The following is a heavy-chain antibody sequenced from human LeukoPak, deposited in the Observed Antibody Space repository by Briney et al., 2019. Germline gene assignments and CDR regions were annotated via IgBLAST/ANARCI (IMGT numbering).Heavy chain of an antibody. J-gene: IGHJ3*02. Sequence: GGSLRLSCAASGFTFSSYDMHWVRQATGKGLEWVSAIGTAGDTYYPGSVKGRFTISRDNSKNTLYLQMNSLRAEDTAVYYCAKDGRGSPGSDAFDIWGQGTMVTVSS. V-gene: IGHV3-13*01. D-gene: IGHD1-26*01. CDR1: GFTFSSYD. CDR2: IGTAGDT. CDR3: AKDGRGSPGSDAFDI.